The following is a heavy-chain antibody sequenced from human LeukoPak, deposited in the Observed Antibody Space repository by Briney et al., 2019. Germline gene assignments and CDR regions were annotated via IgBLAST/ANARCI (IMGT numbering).Heavy chain of an antibody. J-gene: IGHJ6*03. CDR3: ARGPSITMVRGGQWYYYMDV. CDR2: INPSGGST. D-gene: IGHD3-10*01. Sequence: ASVKVSCKASGYTFTSYYMHWVRQAPGQGLEWMGIINPSGGSTNYAQKFQGRVTMTRDTSTNTVYMELSSLRSEDTAVYYCARGPSITMVRGGQWYYYMDVWGKGTTVTISS. CDR1: GYTFTSYY. V-gene: IGHV1-46*01.